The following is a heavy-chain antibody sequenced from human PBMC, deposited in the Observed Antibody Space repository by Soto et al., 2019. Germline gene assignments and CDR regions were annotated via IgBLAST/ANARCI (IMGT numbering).Heavy chain of an antibody. Sequence: EVQLVESGGGLVQPGGSLRLSCAASGFTFSSYSMNWVRQAPGKGLEWVSYISSSSNTIYYADSVKGRFSITRDNSKKSLYLQMNSLRAEDTAVYYCARANYYGSPGDFDYWGQGTLVTVSS. CDR1: GFTFSSYS. V-gene: IGHV3-48*01. D-gene: IGHD3-10*01. CDR2: ISSSSNTI. J-gene: IGHJ4*02. CDR3: ARANYYGSPGDFDY.